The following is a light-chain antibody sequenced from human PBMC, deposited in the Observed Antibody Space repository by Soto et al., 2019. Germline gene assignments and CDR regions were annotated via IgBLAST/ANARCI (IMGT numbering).Light chain of an antibody. CDR1: QSVSNW. J-gene: IGKJ1*01. Sequence: DIQMTQSPSTLSASVGERVTITCRASQSVSNWLAWYQQKPGKAPKLLIYDASSLESGVPSRFSGSGSGTEFTLTISSLQPDDFATYYCQQYNSYSAFGQGTKVDIK. V-gene: IGKV1-5*01. CDR3: QQYNSYSA. CDR2: DAS.